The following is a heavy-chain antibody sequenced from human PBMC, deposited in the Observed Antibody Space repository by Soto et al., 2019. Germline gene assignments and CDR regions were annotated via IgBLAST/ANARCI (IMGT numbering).Heavy chain of an antibody. CDR3: ARRYCSTTSCLAGFDP. CDR2: INHIGRT. Sequence: PSETLSLTCAVYGGSFSGDHWTWIRQPPGKGLEWIGEINHIGRTNHNPSLKSRVTISVDTSKNQFSLKLNSVTAADTAVYYCARRYCSTTSCLAGFDPWGRGTLVTVSS. J-gene: IGHJ5*02. D-gene: IGHD2-2*01. V-gene: IGHV4-34*01. CDR1: GGSFSGDH.